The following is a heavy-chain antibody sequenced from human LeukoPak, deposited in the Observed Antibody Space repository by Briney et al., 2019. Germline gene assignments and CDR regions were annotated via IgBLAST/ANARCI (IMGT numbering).Heavy chain of an antibody. CDR2: IKSRADGGTA. J-gene: IGHJ5*02. CDR3: ARDVRGAHYLDP. Sequence: PGGSLRLSCAASGFSFNDAWMNWVRQAPGKGLEWVGRIKSRADGGTADYAAPVRGRFTISRDDSKNTLYLQMNSLKTEDTAVYYCARDVRGAHYLDPWGQGTLVTVSS. D-gene: IGHD3-10*01. CDR1: GFSFNDAW. V-gene: IGHV3-15*01.